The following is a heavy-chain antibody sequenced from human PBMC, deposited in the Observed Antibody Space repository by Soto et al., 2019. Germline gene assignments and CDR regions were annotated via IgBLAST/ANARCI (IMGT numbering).Heavy chain of an antibody. V-gene: IGHV4-39*01. CDR2: IYYSGST. J-gene: IGHJ4*02. D-gene: IGHD2-2*01. CDR3: ARLGDGEEYQLLPIDY. CDR1: GGSISSSSYY. Sequence: QLQLQESGPGLVKPLETLSLTCTVSGGSISSSSYYWGWIRQPPGKGLEWIGSIYYSGSTCYNPSLKSRVTISVDTSKNQFSLKLSSVTAADTAVYYCARLGDGEEYQLLPIDYWGQGTLVTVSS.